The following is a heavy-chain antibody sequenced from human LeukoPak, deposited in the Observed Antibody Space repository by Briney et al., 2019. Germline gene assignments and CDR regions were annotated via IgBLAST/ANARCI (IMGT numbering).Heavy chain of an antibody. CDR2: IIPIFGTA. CDR1: GGTFSSYA. J-gene: IGHJ5*02. CDR3: ARDNSVGDYAWWFDP. D-gene: IGHD1-26*01. V-gene: IGHV1-69*05. Sequence: ASVKVSCKASGGTFSSYAISWVRQAPGQGLEWMGGIIPIFGTAIYAQKFQGRVTMTRDMSTSTDYMELSSLRSEDTAVYYCARDNSVGDYAWWFDPWGQGTLVTVSS.